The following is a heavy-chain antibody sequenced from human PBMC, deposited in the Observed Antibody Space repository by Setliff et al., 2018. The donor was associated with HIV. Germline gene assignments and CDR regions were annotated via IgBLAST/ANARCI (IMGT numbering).Heavy chain of an antibody. CDR3: ARTSLYGYDTLTGHHNDDCWFDP. D-gene: IGHD3-9*01. V-gene: IGHV4-39*07. J-gene: IGHJ5*02. Sequence: SETLSLTCTVSGGSISSNSYYWGWIRQPPGKGLEWIGSIYYSGSTYYNPSLKSRVAISVDTSKNQFSLKLTSVTAADTAVYYCARTSLYGYDTLTGHHNDDCWFDPWGQGTLVTVSS. CDR2: IYYSGST. CDR1: GGSISSNSYY.